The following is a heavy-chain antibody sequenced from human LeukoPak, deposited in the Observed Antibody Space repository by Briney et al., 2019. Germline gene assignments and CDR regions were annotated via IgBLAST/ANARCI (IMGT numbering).Heavy chain of an antibody. CDR2: IYSGGST. CDR3: ASVVPAAKWYGMDV. CDR1: GFTVSSNY. D-gene: IGHD2-2*01. V-gene: IGHV3-53*01. Sequence: GGSLRLSCAASGFTVSSNYMSWVRQAPGKGLEWVSVIYSGGSTYYSDSVTGRFTISRDNSKNTLYLQMNSLRAEDTAVYYCASVVPAAKWYGMDVWGKGTTVTVSS. J-gene: IGHJ6*04.